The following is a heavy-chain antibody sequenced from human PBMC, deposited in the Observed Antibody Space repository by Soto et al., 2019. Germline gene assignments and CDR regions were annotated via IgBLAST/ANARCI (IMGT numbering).Heavy chain of an antibody. Sequence: QVQLVESGGGLVKPGGSLRLSCAASGFSFSDYYMSWIRQAPGKGLEWVAYITTLGGSMYYPDSVKGRFTVSRDNTENSLHLQMNSLRVEDTAVYYCARNGLDFYDNRTPHYWGQGTLVTVSS. V-gene: IGHV3-11*01. D-gene: IGHD3-22*01. CDR1: GFSFSDYY. J-gene: IGHJ4*02. CDR2: ITTLGGSM. CDR3: ARNGLDFYDNRTPHY.